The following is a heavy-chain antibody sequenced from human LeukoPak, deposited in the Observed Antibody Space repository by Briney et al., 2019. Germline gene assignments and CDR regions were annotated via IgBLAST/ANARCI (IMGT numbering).Heavy chain of an antibody. J-gene: IGHJ4*02. D-gene: IGHD5-18*01. V-gene: IGHV3-23*01. CDR3: AKEGRKTGNTYGYEFDS. CDR2: VSSSGGST. Sequence: GGSVRLSCAASGFAFSSYAMSWVRQAPGKGLEWVSAVSSSGGSTNYADYVKGQFTISRDNSKNTVYLHMNNLRAEDTAVYYCAKEGRKTGNTYGYEFDSWGQGTLVTVSS. CDR1: GFAFSSYA.